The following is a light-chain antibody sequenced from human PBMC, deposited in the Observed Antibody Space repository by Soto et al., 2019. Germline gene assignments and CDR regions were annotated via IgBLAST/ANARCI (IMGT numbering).Light chain of an antibody. J-gene: IGLJ2*01. CDR2: DVS. CDR3: SSYTSSSTLI. Sequence: QPVLTQPASVSGSPGQSITISCTGTSSDVGGYNFVSWYQQHPDRAPNLIVYDVSNRPSGVSNRFSGSKSGNTASLTISEIQAEDEDDYYCSSYTSSSTLIFGGGTKLTVL. CDR1: SSDVGGYNF. V-gene: IGLV2-14*03.